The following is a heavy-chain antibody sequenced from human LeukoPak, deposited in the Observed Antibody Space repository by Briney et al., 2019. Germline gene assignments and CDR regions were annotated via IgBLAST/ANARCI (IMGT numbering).Heavy chain of an antibody. CDR2: INPSGGST. Sequence: ASVKVSCKASGYTFTSYYMHWVRQAPGQGLEWMGIINPSGGSTSYAQKFQGRVTMTSDTSTSTVNMELSSLRSEDTAVYYCAREVGSTNGICYSRGLSYYGVEVSGQGTTVTVSS. J-gene: IGHJ6*02. CDR1: GYTFTSYY. CDR3: AREVGSTNGICYSRGLSYYGVEV. D-gene: IGHD2-8*01. V-gene: IGHV1-46*01.